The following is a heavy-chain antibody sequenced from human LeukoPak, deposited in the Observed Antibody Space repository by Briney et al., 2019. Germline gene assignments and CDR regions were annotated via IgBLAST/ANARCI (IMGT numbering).Heavy chain of an antibody. V-gene: IGHV1-2*02. CDR3: ARGDTTVAAKVDY. CDR1: GYTFTGYY. J-gene: IGHJ4*02. D-gene: IGHD5-18*01. Sequence: ASVKVSCKASGYTFTGYYMHWVRQAPGQGLEWMGWINPNSGGTKYAQKFQGRVTMTRDTSISTAYMELSRLRSDDTAVYYCARGDTTVAAKVDYWGQGTLVTVSS. CDR2: INPNSGGT.